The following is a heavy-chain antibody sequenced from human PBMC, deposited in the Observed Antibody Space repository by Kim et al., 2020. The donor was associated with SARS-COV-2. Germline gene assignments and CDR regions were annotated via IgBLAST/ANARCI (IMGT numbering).Heavy chain of an antibody. Sequence: TPSLKSRFTISVDPSQNQFALKLSSVTAADTAVYSCARHGRYSSGWYGYWGQGTLVTVSS. V-gene: IGHV4-39*01. J-gene: IGHJ4*02. D-gene: IGHD6-19*01. CDR3: ARHGRYSSGWYGY.